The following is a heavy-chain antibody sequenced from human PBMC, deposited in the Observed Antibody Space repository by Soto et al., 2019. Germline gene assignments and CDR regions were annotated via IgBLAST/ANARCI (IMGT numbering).Heavy chain of an antibody. D-gene: IGHD2-21*01. V-gene: IGHV4-59*08. CDR2: IYYSGST. CDR3: ARVDLAYCGGDCYSRWFDP. J-gene: IGHJ5*02. Sequence: SETLSLTCTVSGGSISSYYWSWIRQPPGKGLEWIGYIYYSGSTNYNPSLKSRVTISVDTSKNQFSLKLSSVTAADTAVYYCARVDLAYCGGDCYSRWFDPWGQGTLVTVSS. CDR1: GGSISSYY.